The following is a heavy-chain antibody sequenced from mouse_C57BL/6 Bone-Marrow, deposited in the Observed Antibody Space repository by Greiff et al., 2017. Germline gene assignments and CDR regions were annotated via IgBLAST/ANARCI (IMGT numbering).Heavy chain of an antibody. D-gene: IGHD2-10*01. CDR1: GYTFTDYY. CDR3: APAYSSP. J-gene: IGHJ2*01. Sequence: EVQLKESGPVLVKPGASVKMSCKASGYTFTDYYMNWVKQSHGKSLEWIGVINPYNGGTSYNQKFKGKATLTVDKSSSTAYMELNSLTSEDSAVYYCAPAYSSPWGQGTTLTVSS. CDR2: INPYNGGT. V-gene: IGHV1-19*01.